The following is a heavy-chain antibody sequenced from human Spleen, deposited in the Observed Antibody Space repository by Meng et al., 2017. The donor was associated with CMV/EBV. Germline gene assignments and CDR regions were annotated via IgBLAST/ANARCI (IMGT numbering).Heavy chain of an antibody. Sequence: ASVKVSCKASGYTFTGYYMHWVRQAPGQGLEWMGWMNPNSGDTGYAQKFQGRVTMTRNTSISTAYMELSSLKSEDTAVYYCARGHDWNFGGWFDPWGQGTLVTVSS. D-gene: IGHD1-7*01. CDR1: GYTFTGYY. CDR3: ARGHDWNFGGWFDP. CDR2: MNPNSGDT. J-gene: IGHJ5*02. V-gene: IGHV1-8*02.